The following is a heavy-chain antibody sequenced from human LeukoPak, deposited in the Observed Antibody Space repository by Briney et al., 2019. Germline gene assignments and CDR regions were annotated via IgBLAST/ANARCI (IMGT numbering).Heavy chain of an antibody. J-gene: IGHJ4*02. CDR3: ARDHSNSYDY. CDR1: GYTLTELS. V-gene: IGHV1-2*02. CDR2: INPNSGGT. D-gene: IGHD6-13*01. Sequence: ASVKVSCKVSGYTLTELSMHWVRQAPGQGLEWMGWINPNSGGTNYAQKFQGRVTMTRDTSISTVYMELSRLRSDDTAVFYCARDHSNSYDYWGQGTLVTVSS.